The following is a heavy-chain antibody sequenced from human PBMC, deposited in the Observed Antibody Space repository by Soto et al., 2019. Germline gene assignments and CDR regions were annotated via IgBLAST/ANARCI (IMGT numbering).Heavy chain of an antibody. CDR3: ARDRREGMATPPDAFDI. Sequence: QVQLVESGGGLVKPGGSLRLSCAASGFTFSDYYMSWIRQAPGKGLEWVSYISSSSSYTNYADSVKGRVTISRENAKKSLYLQINSLRAEDPAVYYCARDRREGMATPPDAFDIWGQGTMVTVSS. V-gene: IGHV3-11*06. CDR1: GFTFSDYY. J-gene: IGHJ3*02. CDR2: ISSSSSYT. D-gene: IGHD5-12*01.